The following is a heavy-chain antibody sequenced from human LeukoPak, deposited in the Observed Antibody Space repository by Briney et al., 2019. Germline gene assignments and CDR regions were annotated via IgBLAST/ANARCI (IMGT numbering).Heavy chain of an antibody. CDR3: AREPYDDTNDY. Sequence: QPGGSLRLSCAASGFTFSSYEMNWVRQAPGKGLEWVSYISSSDNTIHYADSVKGRFTISRDNAKNSLYLQMNSLRAEDTAVYYCAREPYDDTNDYWGQGTLVTVSS. V-gene: IGHV3-48*03. J-gene: IGHJ4*02. CDR2: ISSSDNTI. D-gene: IGHD3-3*01. CDR1: GFTFSSYE.